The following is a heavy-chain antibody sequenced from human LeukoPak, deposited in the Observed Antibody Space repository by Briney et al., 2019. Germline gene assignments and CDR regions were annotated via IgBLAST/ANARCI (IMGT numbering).Heavy chain of an antibody. CDR1: GFSFSDYT. D-gene: IGHD1-14*01. CDR2: IGPTGSDR. Sequence: GGSLRLSCAASGFSFSDYTVDWVRQAPGKGLEWVASIGPTGSDRYHADSIKGRFTISRDNANNFLYLQMNSLRAEDTAVYYCATETNGRHYDYWGQGTLLTVSS. V-gene: IGHV3-21*06. CDR3: ATETNGRHYDY. J-gene: IGHJ4*02.